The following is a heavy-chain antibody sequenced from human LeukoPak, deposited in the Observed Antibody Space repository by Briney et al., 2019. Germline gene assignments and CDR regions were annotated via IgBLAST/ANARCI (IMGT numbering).Heavy chain of an antibody. D-gene: IGHD4-11*01. CDR2: INPHTGAT. J-gene: IGHJ6*03. CDR1: GYRFTGYH. CDR3: ARDDFRVTTTFTYYYYYYMDV. Sequence: ASVKVSCKASGYRFTGYHIHWVRQAPGQGLEWMGWINPHTGATNYAQKFQGRVTMTRDTSVSTASMELNRLKPDDTAVYYCARDDFRVTTTFTYYYYYYMDVWGEGTTVTVSS. V-gene: IGHV1-2*02.